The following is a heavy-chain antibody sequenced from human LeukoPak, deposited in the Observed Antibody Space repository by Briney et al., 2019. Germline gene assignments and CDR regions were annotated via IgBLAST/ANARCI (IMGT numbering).Heavy chain of an antibody. CDR3: ARDSYTNVVPAAQRAFDI. CDR2: IYHSGST. J-gene: IGHJ3*02. D-gene: IGHD2-2*01. Sequence: PSETLSLTCTVSGGSISSGGYYWSWIRQPPGKGLEWIGYIYHSGSTYYNPSLKSRVTISVDRSKSQFSLKLSSVTAADTAVYYCARDSYTNVVPAAQRAFDIWGQGTMVTVSS. V-gene: IGHV4-30-2*01. CDR1: GGSISSGGYY.